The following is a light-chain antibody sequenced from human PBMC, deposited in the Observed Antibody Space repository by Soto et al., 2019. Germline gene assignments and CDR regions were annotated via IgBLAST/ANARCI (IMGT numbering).Light chain of an antibody. CDR1: GSNIGAGYD. Sequence: QSVLTQPPSVSGAPGQSVTISCIGSGSNIGAGYDVHWYQQLPGVAPKLLIFDTTNRPSGVPGRFSGSKSGASASLAITGLLAEDGGDFFCPSFDTNLNAVVFGGGTKLTVL. CDR3: PSFDTNLNAVV. CDR2: DTT. J-gene: IGLJ2*01. V-gene: IGLV1-40*01.